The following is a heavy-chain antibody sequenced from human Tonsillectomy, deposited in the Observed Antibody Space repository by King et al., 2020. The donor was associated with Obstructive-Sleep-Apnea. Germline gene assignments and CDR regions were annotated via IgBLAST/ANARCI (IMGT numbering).Heavy chain of an antibody. CDR3: ARGTGWYGVDV. CDR2: VYYSGST. CDR1: GGSIISYS. Sequence: VQLQESGPGLVKPSETLSLTCTVSGGSIISYSWTWIRQLPGKGLEWIGHVYYSGSTNYKPSLKSRVTISADTSKNQFSLKLSSVTAADTGVYYCARGTGWYGVDVWGQGTTVTVSS. D-gene: IGHD6-19*01. V-gene: IGHV4-59*01. J-gene: IGHJ6*02.